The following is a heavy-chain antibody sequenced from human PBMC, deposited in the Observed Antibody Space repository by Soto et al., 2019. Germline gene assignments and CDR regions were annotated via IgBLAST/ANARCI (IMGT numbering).Heavy chain of an antibody. V-gene: IGHV4-39*01. CDR3: AGHSYDYVFDS. CDR1: GGSVSGSSIRGDAYY. Sequence: SETLSLTCIVSGGSVSGSSIRGDAYYWGWLRQSPGKGLEWLGSVFYSGYTFYNPALKSRLAVSMDTSENHFSLKLSSVTAADTAVYYCAGHSYDYVFDSWGQGALVTVSS. D-gene: IGHD3-16*01. CDR2: VFYSGYT. J-gene: IGHJ4*02.